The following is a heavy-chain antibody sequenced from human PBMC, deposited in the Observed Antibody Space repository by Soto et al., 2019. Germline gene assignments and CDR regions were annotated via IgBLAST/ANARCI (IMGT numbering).Heavy chain of an antibody. CDR2: ISSSGTR. CDR1: GFTFSTYS. D-gene: IGHD2-8*02. J-gene: IGHJ4*02. CDR3: ARDRPGTDYYPDY. Sequence: EVQLVESGGGLVQPGGSLRLSCATSGFTFSTYSMNWVRQAPGKGLEWISFISSSGTRYYADSVKGRFTVSRDNAKNSLYVQMNSLISEDTAVYYCARDRPGTDYYPDYWGQGTLVTVSS. V-gene: IGHV3-48*01.